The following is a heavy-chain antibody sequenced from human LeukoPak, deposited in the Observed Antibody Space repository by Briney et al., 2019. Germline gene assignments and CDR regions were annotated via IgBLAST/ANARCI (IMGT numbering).Heavy chain of an antibody. D-gene: IGHD3-10*01. J-gene: IGHJ4*02. CDR1: GFTFSSYS. CDR2: ISSSSSYI. V-gene: IGHV3-21*01. Sequence: GGSLRLSCAASGFTFSSYSMNWVRQAPGKGLEWVSSISSSSSYIYYADSVKGRFTIFRDNAKNSLYLQMNSLRAEDTAVYYCAREDGSGSYYNGPDYWGQGTLVTVSS. CDR3: AREDGSGSYYNGPDY.